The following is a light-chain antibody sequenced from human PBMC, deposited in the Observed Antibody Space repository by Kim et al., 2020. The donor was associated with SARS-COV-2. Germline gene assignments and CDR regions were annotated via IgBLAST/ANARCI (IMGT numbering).Light chain of an antibody. V-gene: IGKV1-39*01. CDR2: AAS. CDR3: QQSFSTPPVT. CDR1: QSISDY. Sequence: DIQMTQSPSSLSASVGDRVTITCRASQSISDYLHWYQQKPGEAPKLLIYAASNLRSGVPSRFSGSGSGTHFTLTISSLQPEDVASYYCQQSFSTPPVTFGQGTRLEIK. J-gene: IGKJ5*01.